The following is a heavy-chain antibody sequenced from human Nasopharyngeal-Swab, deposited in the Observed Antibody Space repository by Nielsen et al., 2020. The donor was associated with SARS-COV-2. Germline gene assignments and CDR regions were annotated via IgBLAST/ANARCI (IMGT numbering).Heavy chain of an antibody. V-gene: IGHV4-39*07. J-gene: IGHJ5*02. CDR1: GGSMTSNNYY. CDR2: IYYNGIT. D-gene: IGHD3-3*01. CDR3: ARAIKIFGAVVGSFDP. Sequence: SETLSLTCSVSGGSMTSNNYYWGWIRQPPEKGLEWIGNIYYNGITYYNPSLKSRVTISLDTSKSQFSLKPTSVTAADTAVYYCARAIKIFGAVVGSFDPWGQGTLVTVFS.